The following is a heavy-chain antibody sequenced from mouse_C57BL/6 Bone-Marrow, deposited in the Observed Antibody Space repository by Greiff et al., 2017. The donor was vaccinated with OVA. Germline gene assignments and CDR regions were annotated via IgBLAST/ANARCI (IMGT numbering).Heavy chain of an antibody. V-gene: IGHV5-6*01. J-gene: IGHJ3*01. CDR2: ISSGGSYT. CDR1: GFTFSSYG. Sequence: EVQLVESGGDLVKPGGSLKLSCAASGFTFSSYGMSWVRQTPDKRLEWVATISSGGSYTYYPDSVKGRFTISRDNAKNTLYLQMSSLKSEDTAMYYCASPAAWFAYWGQGTLVTVSA. CDR3: ASPAAWFAY.